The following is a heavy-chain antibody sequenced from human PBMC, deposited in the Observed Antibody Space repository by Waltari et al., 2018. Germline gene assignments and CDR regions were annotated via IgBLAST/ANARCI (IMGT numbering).Heavy chain of an antibody. V-gene: IGHV4-30-2*01. D-gene: IGHD3-3*01. CDR3: ARSYYDFWSGSDYYYMDV. CDR1: GGSISSGGYS. J-gene: IGHJ6*03. Sequence: QLQLQESGSGLVKPSQTLSLTCAVSGGSISSGGYSWSWIQQPPGKGLEWIGYIYHSGSTYYNPSLKSRVTISVDRSKNQFSLKLSSVTAADTAVYYCARSYYDFWSGSDYYYMDVWGKGTTVTVSS. CDR2: IYHSGST.